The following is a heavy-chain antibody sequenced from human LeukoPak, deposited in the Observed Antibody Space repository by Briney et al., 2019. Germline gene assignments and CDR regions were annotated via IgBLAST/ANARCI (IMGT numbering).Heavy chain of an antibody. Sequence: ASVKVSWKASGHTLTNYAITWVRQAPGQGLEWVGWISAYSGDTRYGQNLQGRVSMTTDTSTSTAYMELRSLRPDDTAVYYCARDLEMSTSFWGQGTLVTVSS. CDR1: GHTLTNYA. D-gene: IGHD5-24*01. V-gene: IGHV1-18*01. CDR3: ARDLEMSTSF. CDR2: ISAYSGDT. J-gene: IGHJ4*02.